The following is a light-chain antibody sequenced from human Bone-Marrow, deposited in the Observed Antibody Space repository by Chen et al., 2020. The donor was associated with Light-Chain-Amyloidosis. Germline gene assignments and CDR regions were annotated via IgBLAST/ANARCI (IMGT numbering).Light chain of an antibody. CDR3: QQYADLPYT. Sequence: DIQMTQSPSSLSASVGDRVTITCQASQDITNSLNWYQQKPGEVHKLLIYDASTLETGVPSRFIGGRSGTHFTFTITSLQREDIATYYCQQYADLPYTFGQGTNLEIK. J-gene: IGKJ2*01. V-gene: IGKV1-33*01. CDR2: DAS. CDR1: QDITNS.